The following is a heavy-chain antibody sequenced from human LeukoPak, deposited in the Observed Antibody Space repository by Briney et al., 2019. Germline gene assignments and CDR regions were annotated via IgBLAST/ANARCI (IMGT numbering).Heavy chain of an antibody. CDR3: AGDSSGYLIDY. Sequence: PGGSLRLSCAASGFTFSSYSMNWVRQAPGKGLEWVSYISSSSSTIYYADSVKGRFTISRDNAKNSLYLQMNSLRAEDTAVYYCAGDSSGYLIDYWGQGTLVTVSS. J-gene: IGHJ4*02. V-gene: IGHV3-48*01. D-gene: IGHD3-22*01. CDR1: GFTFSSYS. CDR2: ISSSSSTI.